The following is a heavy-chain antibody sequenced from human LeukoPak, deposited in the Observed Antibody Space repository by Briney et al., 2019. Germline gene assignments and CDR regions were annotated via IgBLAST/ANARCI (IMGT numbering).Heavy chain of an antibody. Sequence: GGSLRLSCAASGFTFSSYWMSWVRQAPGKGLEWVSAISGSGGSTYYADSVKGRFTISRDNSKNTLYLQMNSLRAEDTAVYYCAKAQWLVPRYGMDVWGQGTTVTVSS. CDR3: AKAQWLVPRYGMDV. D-gene: IGHD6-19*01. J-gene: IGHJ6*02. CDR2: ISGSGGST. CDR1: GFTFSSYW. V-gene: IGHV3-23*01.